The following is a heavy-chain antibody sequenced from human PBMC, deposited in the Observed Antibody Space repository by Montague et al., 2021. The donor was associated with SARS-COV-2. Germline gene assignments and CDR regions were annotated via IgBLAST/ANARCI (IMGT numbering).Heavy chain of an antibody. J-gene: IGHJ3*02. V-gene: IGHV4-61*08. CDR2: IYNSGST. Sequence: SETLSLTCTVSGGSISSGDYYWSWIRQPPGKRLEWIGYIYNSGSTNYXPSLTSRVTISVDTSKNQFSLKLSSVAAADTAVYYCARVGRGSSWYEVAFDIWGQGTMVAVSS. CDR1: GGSISSGDYY. D-gene: IGHD6-13*01. CDR3: ARVGRGSSWYEVAFDI.